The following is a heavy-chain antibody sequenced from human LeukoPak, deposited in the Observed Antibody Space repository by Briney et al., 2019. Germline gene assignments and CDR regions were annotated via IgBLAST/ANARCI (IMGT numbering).Heavy chain of an antibody. CDR1: GYTLTDYY. V-gene: IGHV1-2*02. CDR2: INPNDGDT. J-gene: IGHJ4*02. Sequence: ASVKVSCKASGYTLTDYYMHWVRQAPGKGFEWMGWINPNDGDTYYAQKFQGRVTMTRDTSISTAHMEVSRLRSDDTAVYYCARANFLYCSSAACLFDYWGQGTLVTVSS. D-gene: IGHD2-2*01. CDR3: ARANFLYCSSAACLFDY.